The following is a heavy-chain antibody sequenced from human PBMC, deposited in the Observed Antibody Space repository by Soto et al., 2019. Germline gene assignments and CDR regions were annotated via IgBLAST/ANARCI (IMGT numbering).Heavy chain of an antibody. V-gene: IGHV3-33*01. Sequence: GGSLRLSCAASGFTFSSYGMHWVRQAPGKGLEWVAVIWYDGSNKYYADSVKGRFTISRDNSKNTLYLQMNSLRAEDTAVYYCARVPVKGSSSSWGAFDIWGQGTMVTVSS. CDR2: IWYDGSNK. D-gene: IGHD6-6*01. J-gene: IGHJ3*02. CDR3: ARVPVKGSSSSWGAFDI. CDR1: GFTFSSYG.